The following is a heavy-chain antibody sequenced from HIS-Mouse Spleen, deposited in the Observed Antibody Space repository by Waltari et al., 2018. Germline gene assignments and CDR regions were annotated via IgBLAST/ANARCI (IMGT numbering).Heavy chain of an antibody. Sequence: EVQLVESGGGLVKPGGSLRLSCAASGFTFSSYSMNWVRQSPGRWLGLVVSISSSSNYIYYADSVKGRFTISRDNAKNSLYLQMNSLRAEDTAVYYCASLYYDILTGYYRDYWGQGTLVTVSS. D-gene: IGHD3-9*01. CDR3: ASLYYDILTGYYRDY. CDR2: ISSSSNYI. V-gene: IGHV3-21*01. CDR1: GFTFSSYS. J-gene: IGHJ4*02.